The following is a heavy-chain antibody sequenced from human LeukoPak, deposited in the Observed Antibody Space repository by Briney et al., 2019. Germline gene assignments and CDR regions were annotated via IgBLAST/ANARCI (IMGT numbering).Heavy chain of an antibody. CDR2: IYTSGST. V-gene: IGHV4-61*02. J-gene: IGHJ4*02. D-gene: IGHD3-3*01. CDR3: ARLRFLEWEGYYFDY. CDR1: GGSISSGSYY. Sequence: PSETLSLTCTVSGGSISSGSYYWSWIRQPAGKGLEWIGRIYTSGSTNYNPSLKSRVTISVDTSKNQFSLKLSSVTAADTAVYYCARLRFLEWEGYYFDYWGQGNPGHRLL.